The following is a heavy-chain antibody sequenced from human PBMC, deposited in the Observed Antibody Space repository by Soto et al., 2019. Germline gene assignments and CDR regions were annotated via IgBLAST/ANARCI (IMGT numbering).Heavy chain of an antibody. CDR2: IYHSGST. V-gene: IGHV4-30-2*01. CDR3: ATAPGPY. CDR1: GGSISSGGYS. Sequence: SETLSLTCAVSGGSISSGGYSWSWIRQPPGKGLEWIGYIYHSGSTYYDPSLKSRVTISVDRSKNQFSLKLTSVTAADTAVYYCATAPGPYWGQGTLVTVSS. J-gene: IGHJ4*02.